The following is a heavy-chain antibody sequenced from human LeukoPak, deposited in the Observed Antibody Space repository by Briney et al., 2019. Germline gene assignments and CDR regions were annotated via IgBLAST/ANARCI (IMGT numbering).Heavy chain of an antibody. CDR3: ATSIVVVTADYFDY. CDR2: FDPEDGET. D-gene: IGHD2-21*02. J-gene: IGHJ4*02. V-gene: IGHV1-24*01. Sequence: ASVTVSCKVSGYTLTELPMHWVRQAPGKGLEWMGGFDPEDGETIYAQKFQGRVTMTEDTSTDTAYMELSSLRSEDTAVYYCATSIVVVTADYFDYWGQGTLVTVSS. CDR1: GYTLTELP.